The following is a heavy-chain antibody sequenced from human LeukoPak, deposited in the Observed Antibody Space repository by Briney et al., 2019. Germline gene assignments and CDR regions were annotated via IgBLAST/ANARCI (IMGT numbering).Heavy chain of an antibody. V-gene: IGHV4-61*01. CDR1: GYSISSGYY. Sequence: SETLSLTCAVSGYSISSGYYWGWIRQPPGKGLEWIGYIYYSGSTNYNPSLKSRVTISVDTSKNQFSLKLSSVTAADTAVYYCARSRGVIISFDYWGQGTLVTVSS. D-gene: IGHD3-10*01. CDR3: ARSRGVIISFDY. J-gene: IGHJ4*02. CDR2: IYYSGST.